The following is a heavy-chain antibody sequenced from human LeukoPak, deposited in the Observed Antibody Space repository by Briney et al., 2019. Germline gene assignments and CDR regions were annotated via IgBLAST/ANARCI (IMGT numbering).Heavy chain of an antibody. CDR1: GGSISSGDYY. D-gene: IGHD4-23*01. CDR3: SRDLLNEGNHLDY. Sequence: PSETLSLTCTVSGGSISSGDYYWSWIRQPPGKGLEWIGYIYYSGSTYYNPSLKSRVTISVDSSKNQFSLKLSSVTAADTAVYYCSRDLLNEGNHLDYWGQGTLVTVSS. J-gene: IGHJ4*02. CDR2: IYYSGST. V-gene: IGHV4-30-4*01.